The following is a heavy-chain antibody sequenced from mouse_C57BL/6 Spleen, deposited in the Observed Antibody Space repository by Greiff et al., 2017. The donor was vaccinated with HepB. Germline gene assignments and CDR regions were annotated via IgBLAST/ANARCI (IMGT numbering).Heavy chain of an antibody. Sequence: QVQLQQPGAELVKPGASVKMSCKASGYTFTSYWITWVKQRPGQGLEWIGDIYPGSGSTNYNEKFKSKAKLTVDTSSSKAYMQLSSLTSEDSAVYYCARSDYYGSSAWFAYWGQGTLVTVSA. J-gene: IGHJ3*01. CDR3: ARSDYYGSSAWFAY. CDR2: IYPGSGST. CDR1: GYTFTSYW. V-gene: IGHV1-55*01. D-gene: IGHD1-1*01.